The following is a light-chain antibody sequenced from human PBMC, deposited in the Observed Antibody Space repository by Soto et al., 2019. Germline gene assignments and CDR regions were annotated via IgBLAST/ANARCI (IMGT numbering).Light chain of an antibody. CDR1: KNDIGVYDF. CDR2: EVV. J-gene: IGLJ1*01. Sequence: LTQPPSASGSPGQSVTISCTGTKNDIGVYDFVSWYQHHPGKAPRLIIYEVVQRPSGVPDRFSGSKSGNTASLTVSGLQAADDADYFCTSYAGSNTYVFRSGTTVTVL. CDR3: TSYAGSNTYV. V-gene: IGLV2-8*01.